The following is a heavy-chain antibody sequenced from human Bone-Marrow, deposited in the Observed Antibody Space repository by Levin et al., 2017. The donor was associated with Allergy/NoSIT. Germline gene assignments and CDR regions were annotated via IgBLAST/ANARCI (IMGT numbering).Heavy chain of an antibody. D-gene: IGHD2-15*01. Sequence: ASVKVSCKASGYTFTSYAMNWVRQAPGQGLEWMGWINTNTGNPTYAQGFTGRFVFSLDTSVSTAYLQICSLKAEDTAVYYCARGGLVVVAATDWFDPWGQGTLVTVSS. V-gene: IGHV7-4-1*01. CDR1: GYTFTSYA. J-gene: IGHJ5*02. CDR3: ARGGLVVVAATDWFDP. CDR2: INTNTGNP.